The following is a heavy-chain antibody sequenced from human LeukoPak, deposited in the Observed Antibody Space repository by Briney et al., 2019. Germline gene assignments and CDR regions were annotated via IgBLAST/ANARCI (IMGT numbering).Heavy chain of an antibody. CDR3: ARGQVLWFGELAY. J-gene: IGHJ4*02. V-gene: IGHV4-34*01. Sequence: GSLRLSCAASGFTVSSNYMSWIRQPPGKGLEWIGEINHSGSTNYNPSLKSRVTISVDTSKNQFSLKLSSVTAADTAVYYCARGQVLWFGELAYWGQGTLVTVSS. D-gene: IGHD3-10*01. CDR2: INHSGST. CDR1: GFTVSSNY.